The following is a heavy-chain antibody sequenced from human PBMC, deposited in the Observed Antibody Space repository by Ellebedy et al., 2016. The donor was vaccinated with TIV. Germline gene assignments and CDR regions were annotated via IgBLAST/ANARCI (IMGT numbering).Heavy chain of an antibody. CDR1: GYTFTKYG. CDR2: ISGYNGDT. D-gene: IGHD5/OR15-5a*01. CDR3: TRGFYEKFDP. J-gene: IGHJ5*02. V-gene: IGHV1-18*04. Sequence: ASVKASCKASGYTFTKYGISWVRQAPGQGLEWMGWISGYNGDTNYAQKFQGRVTMTTDTSTSTVYMELRSLSFDDTAVYYCTRGFYEKFDPWGQGTLVTVS.